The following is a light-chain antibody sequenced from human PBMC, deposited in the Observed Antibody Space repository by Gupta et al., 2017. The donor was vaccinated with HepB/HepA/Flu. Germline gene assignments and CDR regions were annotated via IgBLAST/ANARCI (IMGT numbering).Light chain of an antibody. CDR1: QDIKNE. V-gene: IGKV1-6*01. J-gene: IGKJ1*01. Sequence: IQMPQSPSSLSASVGDRVTITCRASQDIKNELGWFQQKPGRAPELLIYAASTLQSGVPSRFSGSGSGTDFTLTISSLQPEDFATYYCLQYYNYPRTFGQGTKVEIK. CDR2: AAS. CDR3: LQYYNYPRT.